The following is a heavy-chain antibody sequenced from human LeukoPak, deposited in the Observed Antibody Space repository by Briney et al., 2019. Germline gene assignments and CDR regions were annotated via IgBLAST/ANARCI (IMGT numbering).Heavy chain of an antibody. Sequence: GGSLRLSCATSGFTFDDYSMHWVRQPPGKGLEWVSGINWNGGNLDYAASVRGRFTISRDNAKDSLYLQMNSLRVEDTALYYCAKYTRDLYMTEVFDYYYVDVWGKGTMVTVSS. V-gene: IGHV3-9*01. CDR2: INWNGGNL. D-gene: IGHD2-21*01. CDR1: GFTFDDYS. J-gene: IGHJ6*03. CDR3: AKYTRDLYMTEVFDYYYVDV.